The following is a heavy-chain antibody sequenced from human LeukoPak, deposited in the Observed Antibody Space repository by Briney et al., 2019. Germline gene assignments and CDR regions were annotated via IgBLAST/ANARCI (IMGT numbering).Heavy chain of an antibody. V-gene: IGHV5-51*01. CDR3: ARPSTVEMATITYFDY. Sequence: GESPKISCKGSGYSFTSYWSGWVRQMPGKGLEWMGIIYPGDSDTRYSPSFQGQVTISADKSISTAYLQWSSLKASDTAMYYCARPSTVEMATITYFDYWGQGTLVTVSS. D-gene: IGHD5-24*01. J-gene: IGHJ4*02. CDR2: IYPGDSDT. CDR1: GYSFTSYW.